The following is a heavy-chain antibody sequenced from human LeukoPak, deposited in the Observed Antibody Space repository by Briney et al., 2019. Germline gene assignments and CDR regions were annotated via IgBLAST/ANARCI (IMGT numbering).Heavy chain of an antibody. CDR3: ASLRRGIAAAGMTDY. V-gene: IGHV1-2*02. D-gene: IGHD6-13*01. CDR2: INPNSGGT. J-gene: IGHJ4*02. Sequence: GASVKVSCKASGYTFTGYYMHWVRQAPGQGLEWMGWINPNSGGTNYAQKFQGRVTMTRDTSISTAYMELSRLRSDDTAVYYCASLRRGIAAAGMTDYWGQGTLVTVSS. CDR1: GYTFTGYY.